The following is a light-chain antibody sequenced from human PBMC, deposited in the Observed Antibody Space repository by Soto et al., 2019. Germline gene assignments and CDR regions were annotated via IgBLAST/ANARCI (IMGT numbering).Light chain of an antibody. J-gene: IGKJ4*01. CDR3: QHRINWPLT. V-gene: IGKV3-11*01. CDR2: DAS. Sequence: EIVLTQSPATLSLSPGEGATLSCRASQSVSSYLAWYQQKPGQAPRLLIYDASNRATGIPARFSGSGSGTDFSLTISSLEPEDFAVYYCQHRINWPLTFGGGTKVDIK. CDR1: QSVSSY.